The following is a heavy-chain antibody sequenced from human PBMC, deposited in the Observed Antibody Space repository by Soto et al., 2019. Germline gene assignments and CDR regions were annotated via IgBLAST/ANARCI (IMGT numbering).Heavy chain of an antibody. Sequence: SETLSLTCAVSGGSISGSNWWSWVRQPPGKGLEWIGEIYHSGSTNYNPSLKSRVTISVDKSKNQFSLKLSSVTAADTAVYYCARDWRPTVTTWWFDPWGQGTLVTVSS. CDR1: GGSISGSNW. D-gene: IGHD4-4*01. CDR3: ARDWRPTVTTWWFDP. CDR2: IYHSGST. J-gene: IGHJ5*02. V-gene: IGHV4-4*02.